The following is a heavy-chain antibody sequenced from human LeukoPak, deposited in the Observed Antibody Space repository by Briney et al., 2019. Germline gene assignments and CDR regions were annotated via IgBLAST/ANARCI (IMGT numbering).Heavy chain of an antibody. CDR3: ARDLPIVGATDYYYSYMDV. CDR2: ISGSGGST. J-gene: IGHJ6*03. D-gene: IGHD1-26*01. CDR1: GFTFSSYA. Sequence: GGSLRLSCAASGFTFSSYAMSWVRQAPGKGLEWVSAISGSGGSTYYADSAKGRFTISRDNSKNTLFLQMNSLRAEDTAVYYCARDLPIVGATDYYYSYMDVWGKGTTVTVSS. V-gene: IGHV3-23*01.